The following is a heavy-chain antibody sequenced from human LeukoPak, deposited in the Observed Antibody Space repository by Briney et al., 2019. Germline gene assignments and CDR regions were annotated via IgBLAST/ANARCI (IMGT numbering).Heavy chain of an antibody. CDR3: ARTGIAAATYMDV. V-gene: IGHV3-23*01. D-gene: IGHD6-13*01. CDR1: RFNFSNYA. J-gene: IGHJ6*03. Sequence: PGGSLRLSCAASRFNFSNYAMSWVRQAPGKGLEWVSAISGGSTYYADSVKGRFTISRDNSKNTLYLQMNSLRAEDTAVYYCARTGIAAATYMDVWGKGTTVTVSS. CDR2: ISGGST.